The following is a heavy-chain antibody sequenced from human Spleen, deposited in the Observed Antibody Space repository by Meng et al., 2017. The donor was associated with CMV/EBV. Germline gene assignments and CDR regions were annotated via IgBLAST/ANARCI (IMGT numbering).Heavy chain of an antibody. D-gene: IGHD6-19*01. CDR3: ARVGQKQWRVG. J-gene: IGHJ4*02. CDR1: GFTFSSYW. V-gene: IGHV3-7*01. CDR2: IKQDGSEK. Sequence: GESLKISCAASGFTFSSYWMSWVRQTPGKGLEWVANIKQDGSEKYYVDSVKGRFTISRDNAKNSLYLQMNSLRAEDTAVYYCARVGQKQWRVGWGQGTLVTVS.